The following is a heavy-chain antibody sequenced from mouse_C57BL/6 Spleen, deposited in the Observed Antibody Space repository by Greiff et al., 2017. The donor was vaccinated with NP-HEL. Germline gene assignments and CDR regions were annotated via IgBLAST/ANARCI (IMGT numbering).Heavy chain of an antibody. CDR2: ISYDGSN. CDR1: GYSITSGYY. Sequence: VQLVESGPGLVKPSQSLSLTCSVTGYSITSGYYWNWIRQFPGNKLEWMGYISYDGSNNYNPSLKNRISITRDTSKNQFFLKLNSVTTEDTATYYCARDIYSPFAYWGQGTLVTVSA. D-gene: IGHD2-1*01. V-gene: IGHV3-6*01. J-gene: IGHJ3*01. CDR3: ARDIYSPFAY.